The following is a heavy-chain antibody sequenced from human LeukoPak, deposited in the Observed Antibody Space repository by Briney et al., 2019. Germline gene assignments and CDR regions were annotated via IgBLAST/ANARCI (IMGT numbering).Heavy chain of an antibody. CDR1: GGSFSGYY. J-gene: IGHJ4*02. CDR3: ARGGSSSWLYYFDY. Sequence: SETLSLTCAVYGGSFSGYYWSWIRQPPGKGLEWIGEITHSGSTNYNPTLKSRVTISVDTSKNQFSLKLSSVTAADTAVYYCARGGSSSWLYYFDYWGQGTLVTVSS. CDR2: ITHSGST. D-gene: IGHD6-13*01. V-gene: IGHV4-34*01.